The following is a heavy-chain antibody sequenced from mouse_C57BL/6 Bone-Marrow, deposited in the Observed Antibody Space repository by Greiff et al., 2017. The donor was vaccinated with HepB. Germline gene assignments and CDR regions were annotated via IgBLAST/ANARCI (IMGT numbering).Heavy chain of an antibody. V-gene: IGHV5-17*01. CDR3: ARKGYYYDSLYYAMDY. CDR2: ISSGSSTI. Sequence: EVQRVESGGGLVKPGGSLKLSCAASGFTFSDYGMHWVRQAPEKGLEWVAYISSGSSTIYYADTVKGRFTISRYNAKNTLFLQMTSLRCEDTAMYYCARKGYYYDSLYYAMDYWGQGTSVTVSS. D-gene: IGHD1-1*01. CDR1: GFTFSDYG. J-gene: IGHJ4*01.